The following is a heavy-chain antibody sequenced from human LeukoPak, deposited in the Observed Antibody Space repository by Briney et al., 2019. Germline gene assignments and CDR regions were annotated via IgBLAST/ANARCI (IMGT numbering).Heavy chain of an antibody. CDR3: ARGSGWPHYYFDY. V-gene: IGHV1-2*02. Sequence: ASVKVSCKASGYTFTGYYVHWVRQAPGRGLEWMGWINPNSGDTDHAQNFQGRVTMTRDTSISTAYMELRRLRSDDTAVYYCARGSGWPHYYFDYWGQGTLFTASS. J-gene: IGHJ4*02. CDR1: GYTFTGYY. CDR2: INPNSGDT. D-gene: IGHD6-19*01.